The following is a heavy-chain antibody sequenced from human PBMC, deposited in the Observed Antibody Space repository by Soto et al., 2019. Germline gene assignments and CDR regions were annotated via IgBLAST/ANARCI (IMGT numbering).Heavy chain of an antibody. CDR3: AKDAPGSGWLSDY. CDR2: IGGSGGGA. D-gene: IGHD3-22*01. J-gene: IGHJ4*02. CDR1: GFTFSIYA. Sequence: LRLSCAASGFTFSIYAMSWVRQAPGKGLEWVSTIGGSGGGASYADIVRGRFTISRDNSQNTLYLQMDSLRAEDTAVYYCAKDAPGSGWLSDYWGQGTLVTVSS. V-gene: IGHV3-23*01.